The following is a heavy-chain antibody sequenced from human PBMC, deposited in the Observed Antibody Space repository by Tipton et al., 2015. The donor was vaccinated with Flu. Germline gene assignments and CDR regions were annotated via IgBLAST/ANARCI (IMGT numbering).Heavy chain of an antibody. CDR1: GYSFTSYW. V-gene: IGHV5-51*01. J-gene: IGHJ5*02. CDR3: GRQGGRYYDNWFDP. CDR2: IYPSDSET. D-gene: IGHD3-10*01. Sequence: VQLVQSGAEVKRPGESLKISCKGSGYSFTSYWIAWVRQMPGKGLEWMGTIYPSDSETKYSPSFQGQVTISADKSTSTAYLHWSSLKASDTAIYPCGRQGGRYYDNWFDPWGQEPWSPSPQ.